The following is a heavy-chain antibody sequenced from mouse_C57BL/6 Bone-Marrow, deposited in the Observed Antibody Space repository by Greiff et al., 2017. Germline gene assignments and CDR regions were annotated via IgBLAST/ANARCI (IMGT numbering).Heavy chain of an antibody. V-gene: IGHV1-80*01. J-gene: IGHJ3*01. CDR2: IYPGDGDT. Sequence: VHLVESGAELVKPGASVKISCKASGYAFSSYWMNWVKQRPGKGLEWIGQIYPGDGDTNYNGKFKGKATLTADKSSSTAYMQLSSLTSEDSAVYFCARRGVLDYGSSSFAYWGQGTLVTVSA. CDR1: GYAFSSYW. D-gene: IGHD1-1*01. CDR3: ARRGVLDYGSSSFAY.